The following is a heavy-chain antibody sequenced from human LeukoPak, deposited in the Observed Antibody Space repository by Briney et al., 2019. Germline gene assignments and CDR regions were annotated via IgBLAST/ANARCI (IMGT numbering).Heavy chain of an antibody. CDR1: GYTLTELS. J-gene: IGHJ6*03. V-gene: IGHV1-24*01. CDR2: FDPEDGET. D-gene: IGHD2-15*01. Sequence: ASGKVSCKVSGYTLTELSMHWVRQAPGKGLEWMGGFDPEDGETIYAQKFQGRVTMTEDTSTDTAYMELSSLRSEDTAVYYCATGYGSGEHYYYYMDVWGKGTTVTVSS. CDR3: ATGYGSGEHYYYYMDV.